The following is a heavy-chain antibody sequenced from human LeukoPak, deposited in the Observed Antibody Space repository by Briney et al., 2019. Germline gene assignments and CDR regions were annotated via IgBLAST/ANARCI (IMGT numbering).Heavy chain of an antibody. CDR3: ARQGVYAIGFDP. CDR1: GGSISSSSYY. D-gene: IGHD2-8*01. CDR2: IYHSGST. J-gene: IGHJ5*02. Sequence: PSETLSLTCTVSGGSISSSSYYWGWIRQPPGKGLEWIGSIYHSGSTYYNPSLKSRVTISVDTSKNQFSLKLSSVTAADTAVYYCARQGVYAIGFDPWGQGTLVTVSS. V-gene: IGHV4-39*01.